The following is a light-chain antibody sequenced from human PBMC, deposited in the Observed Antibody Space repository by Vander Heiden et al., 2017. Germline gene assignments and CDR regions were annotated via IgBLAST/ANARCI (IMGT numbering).Light chain of an antibody. Sequence: EIMMTQPPAPLSSSPGGRTTLSCRGSDSVSSNCAWYQQKPGQAPRLLIYGESTRGTGIPARFSGSGSGTEFTLTISSLQSEDFAVYYCQQYNNWRPLTFGGGTKVEIK. J-gene: IGKJ4*01. V-gene: IGKV3-15*01. CDR2: GES. CDR3: QQYNNWRPLT. CDR1: DSVSSN.